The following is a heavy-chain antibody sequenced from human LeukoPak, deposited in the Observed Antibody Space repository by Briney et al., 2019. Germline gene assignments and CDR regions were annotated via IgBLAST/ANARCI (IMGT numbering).Heavy chain of an antibody. CDR3: ARFGTTHDAFDI. V-gene: IGHV3-11*03. D-gene: IGHD1-1*01. J-gene: IGHJ3*02. CDR2: ISSSSSYT. CDR1: GFTFSSFA. Sequence: GGSLRLSCAASGFTFSSFALSWVRQAPGKGLEWVSYISSSSSYTNYADSVKGRFTISRDNAKNSLYLQMNSLRAEDTAVYYCARFGTTHDAFDIWGQGTMVTVS.